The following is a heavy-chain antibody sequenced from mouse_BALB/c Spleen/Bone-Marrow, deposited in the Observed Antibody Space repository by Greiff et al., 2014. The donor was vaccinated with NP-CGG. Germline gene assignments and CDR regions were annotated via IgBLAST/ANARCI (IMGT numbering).Heavy chain of an antibody. J-gene: IGHJ3*01. CDR1: GFNIKDTY. V-gene: IGHV14-3*02. CDR3: ARRAARATGFAY. CDR2: IDPANGNT. Sequence: EVKLMESGAELVKPGASVKLSCTASGFNIKDTYMHWVKQRPEQGLEWIGRIDPANGNTKYDPKFQGKATMTADTSSNTAYLQLSSLTSEDTAVYYCARRAARATGFAYWGQGTLVTVSA. D-gene: IGHD3-1*01.